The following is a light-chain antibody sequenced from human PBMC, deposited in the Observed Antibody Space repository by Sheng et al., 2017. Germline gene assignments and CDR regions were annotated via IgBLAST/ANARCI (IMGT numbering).Light chain of an antibody. CDR1: QSVLNNY. Sequence: EIVLTQSPGTLSLSPGERATLSCRASQSVLNNYLAWYQQKPGQAPRLFIHEATRRISGIPDRFSGGGSGTDFTLTISRLEAEDFAVYYCQQYGSSPLTFGGGTKVEIK. CDR2: EAT. J-gene: IGKJ4*01. CDR3: QQYGSSPLT. V-gene: IGKV3-20*01.